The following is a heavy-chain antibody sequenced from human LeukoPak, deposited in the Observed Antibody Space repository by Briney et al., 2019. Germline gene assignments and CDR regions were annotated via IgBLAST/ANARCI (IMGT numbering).Heavy chain of an antibody. V-gene: IGHV3-33*01. CDR3: ARGRGCSGGTCYFDC. CDR1: GFIFSNYG. D-gene: IGHD2-15*01. CDR2: LWSDESHE. Sequence: GGSLGLSCAASGFIFSNYGMHWIRQAPGKGLEWVAILWSDESHEYYIESVKGRFTISRDISRSTLYLQMNSLRAEDTAVYYCARGRGCSGGTCYFDCWGQGTLVTVSS. J-gene: IGHJ4*02.